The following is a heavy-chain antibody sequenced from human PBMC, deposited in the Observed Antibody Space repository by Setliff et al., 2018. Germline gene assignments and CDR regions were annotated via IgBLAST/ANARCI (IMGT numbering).Heavy chain of an antibody. D-gene: IGHD2-2*01. CDR3: ARDGFEIVVVPAAIYYYYYMDV. V-gene: IGHV1-3*01. J-gene: IGHJ6*03. CDR1: GHTFTSYA. Sequence: ASVKVSCKASGHTFTSYAMHWVRQAPGQRLEWMGWINAGNGNTKYSQKFQGRVTITRDTSASTAHMELSSLRSEDTAVYYCARDGFEIVVVPAAIYYYYYMDVWGKGTTVTVSS. CDR2: INAGNGNT.